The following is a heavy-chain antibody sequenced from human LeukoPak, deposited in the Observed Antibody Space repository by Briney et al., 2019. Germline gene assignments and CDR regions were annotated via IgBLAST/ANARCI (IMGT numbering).Heavy chain of an antibody. D-gene: IGHD3-22*01. J-gene: IGHJ4*02. V-gene: IGHV1-18*01. CDR3: ARILPDYYDSSGYFDY. CDR2: ISAYNGNT. Sequence: GASVKVSCKASGYTFTSYGISWVRQAPGQGLEWMGWISAYNGNTNYAQKLQGRVTMTTDTSTSTAYMELRSLRSDDTAVYYCARILPDYYDSSGYFDYWGQGTLVTVSS. CDR1: GYTFTSYG.